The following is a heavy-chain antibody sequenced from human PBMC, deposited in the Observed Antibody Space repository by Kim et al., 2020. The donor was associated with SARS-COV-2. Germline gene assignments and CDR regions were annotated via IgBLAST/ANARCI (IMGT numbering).Heavy chain of an antibody. CDR3: ARGTFKQGFDH. CDR2: INSDGGDT. Sequence: GGSLRLSCEASGFTFSNYWMNWVRQGPGKGLVWVSRINSDGGDTHYADSVKGRFTISRDNAENTLHLQLNSLRVEDTAIYYCARGTFKQGFDHWGQGTLVTVSS. J-gene: IGHJ5*02. V-gene: IGHV3-74*01. CDR1: GFTFSNYW.